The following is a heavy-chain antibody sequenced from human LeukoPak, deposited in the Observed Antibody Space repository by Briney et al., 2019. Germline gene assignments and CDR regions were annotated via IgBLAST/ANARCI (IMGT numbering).Heavy chain of an antibody. Sequence: GGSLRLSCAASGFTFSGYAMTWVSQAPGKGLEWVSTISGSGDTTNYADSVKGRFTISRDNSKNMVLLQMNSLRADDTAVYYCAKGRLVPAALLDFWGQGTLVTVSS. J-gene: IGHJ4*02. CDR3: AKGRLVPAALLDF. CDR2: ISGSGDTT. V-gene: IGHV3-23*01. D-gene: IGHD2-2*01. CDR1: GFTFSGYA.